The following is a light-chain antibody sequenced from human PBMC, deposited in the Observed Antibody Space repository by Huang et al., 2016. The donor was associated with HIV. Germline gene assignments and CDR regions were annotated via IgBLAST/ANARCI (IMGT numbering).Light chain of an antibody. V-gene: IGKV3-20*01. J-gene: IGKJ2*01. CDR2: GTS. Sequence: EIVLTQSPGTLSLSPGERASLSCRASQSLGSNYIAWYQQEPGQAPRTLIYGTSTRATGTPDRVSGSGSGTDFTLIISRLEPEDFVVYYCQLYGSSPPYTFGQGTKLEIK. CDR1: QSLGSNY. CDR3: QLYGSSPPYT.